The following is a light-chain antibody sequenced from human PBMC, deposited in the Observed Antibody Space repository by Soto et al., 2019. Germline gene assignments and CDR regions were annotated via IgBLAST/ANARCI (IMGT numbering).Light chain of an antibody. CDR2: TND. V-gene: IGLV1-44*01. CDR3: CSYAPTNTWL. CDR1: SFNIGRNP. Sequence: QSVLTQPPSASGTPGQRVTISCSGSSFNIGRNPVNWYQQFPGTAPKLLIYTNDQRPSGVPDRFSGSKSGTSASLAISGLQSEDEADYYCCSYAPTNTWLFGGGTKLTVL. J-gene: IGLJ3*02.